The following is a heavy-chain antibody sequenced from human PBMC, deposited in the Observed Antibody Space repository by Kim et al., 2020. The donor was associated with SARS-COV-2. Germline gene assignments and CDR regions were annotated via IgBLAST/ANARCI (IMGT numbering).Heavy chain of an antibody. CDR1: GFTFSSYS. J-gene: IGHJ4*02. CDR3: AHLGAVAGTDY. V-gene: IGHV3-21*01. CDR2: ISSSSSYI. Sequence: GGSLRLSCAASGFTFSSYSMNWVRQAPGKGLEWVSSISSSSSYIYYTDSVKGRFTISRDNAKNSLYLQMNSLRAEDTAVYYCAHLGAVAGTDYWGQGTLVTVSS. D-gene: IGHD6-19*01.